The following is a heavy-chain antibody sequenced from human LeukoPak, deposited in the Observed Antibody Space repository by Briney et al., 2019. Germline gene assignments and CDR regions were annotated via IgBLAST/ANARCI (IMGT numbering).Heavy chain of an antibody. CDR3: ASGSITIFGVVIPHDAFDI. J-gene: IGHJ3*02. D-gene: IGHD3-3*01. CDR2: IKQDGSEK. Sequence: GGSLRLSCAASGFTFSNYWMSWVRQAPGKGLEWVANIKQDGSEKYYVDSVKGRFTISRDNAKNSLYLQMNSLRAEDTAVYYCASGSITIFGVVIPHDAFDIWGQGTMVTVSS. CDR1: GFTFSNYW. V-gene: IGHV3-7*01.